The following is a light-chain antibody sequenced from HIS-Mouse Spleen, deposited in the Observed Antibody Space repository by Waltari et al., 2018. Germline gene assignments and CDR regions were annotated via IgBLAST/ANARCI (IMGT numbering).Light chain of an antibody. Sequence: QSALTQPASVSGSPGQSITISCTGTSSDVGRYNLVSWYQQHPGKAPKLMIYEGSKRPSGVSYRFSGSKSCNTASLTISGLQAEDEADYYCCSYAVRSTWVFGGGTKLTVL. CDR1: SSDVGRYNL. J-gene: IGLJ3*02. CDR2: EGS. CDR3: CSYAVRSTWV. V-gene: IGLV2-23*01.